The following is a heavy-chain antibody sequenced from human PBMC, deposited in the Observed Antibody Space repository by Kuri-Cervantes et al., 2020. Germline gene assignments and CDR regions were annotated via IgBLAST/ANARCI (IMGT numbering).Heavy chain of an antibody. V-gene: IGHV4-38-2*02. J-gene: IGHJ4*02. Sequence: SETLSLTCTVSSYSISSGSYWAWIRQSPGKGLQWIGSLYHSGSTYHTPSLKGRVTIAGAASKNQFSLRLSSVSAADTAFYYCARGSSGYIVYWGQGTQVTVSS. CDR3: ARGSSGYIVY. D-gene: IGHD5-12*01. CDR2: LYHSGST. CDR1: SYSISSGSY.